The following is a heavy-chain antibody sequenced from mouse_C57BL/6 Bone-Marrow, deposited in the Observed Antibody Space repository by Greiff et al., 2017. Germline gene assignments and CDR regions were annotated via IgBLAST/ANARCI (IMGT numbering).Heavy chain of an antibody. V-gene: IGHV1-80*01. CDR3: ARSGDYYDYNYYAMDY. J-gene: IGHJ4*01. D-gene: IGHD2-4*01. Sequence: VQLVESGAELVKPGASVKISCKASGYAFSSYWMNWVKQRPGKGLEWIGQIYPGDGDTNYNGKFKGKATLTADKSSSTAYMQLSSLTSEDSAVYFCARSGDYYDYNYYAMDYWGQGTSVTVSS. CDR2: IYPGDGDT. CDR1: GYAFSSYW.